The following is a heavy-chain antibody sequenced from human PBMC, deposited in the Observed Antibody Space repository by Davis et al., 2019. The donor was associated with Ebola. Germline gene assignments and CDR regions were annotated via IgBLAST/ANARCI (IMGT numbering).Heavy chain of an antibody. CDR2: INHVGRN. CDR1: GGSFSDFF. V-gene: IGHV4-34*01. J-gene: IGHJ6*04. CDR3: GGKPRLESGGYYVAV. Sequence: SETLSLTCDVNGGSFSDFFWIWIRQTPEKGLEWLGEINHVGRNDYNLSLKGRATISVDTSKNQVYLKLTSVTAADTAVYYCGGKPRLESGGYYVAVWGNGTTVTVSS. D-gene: IGHD3-3*01.